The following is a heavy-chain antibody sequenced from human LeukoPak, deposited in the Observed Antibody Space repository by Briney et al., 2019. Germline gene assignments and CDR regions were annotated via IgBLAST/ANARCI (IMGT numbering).Heavy chain of an antibody. CDR1: GFTFSGYW. D-gene: IGHD2-15*01. CDR3: ARDFGRVVVAASA. Sequence: GGSLRLSCAASGFTFSGYWMHWVRQAPGKGLAWVSVIRSDGSITTYADSVKGRFTISRDTAKNTLYLQMNSLRAEDTALYYCARDFGRVVVAASAWGQGTMVTVSS. J-gene: IGHJ3*01. V-gene: IGHV3-74*01. CDR2: IRSDGSIT.